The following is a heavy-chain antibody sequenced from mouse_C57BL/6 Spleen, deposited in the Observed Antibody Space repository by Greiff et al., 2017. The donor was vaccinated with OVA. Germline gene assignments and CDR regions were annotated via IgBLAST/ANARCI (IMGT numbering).Heavy chain of an antibody. D-gene: IGHD2-5*01. Sequence: VQLQQPGAELVRPGSSVKLSCKASGYTFTSYWMHWVKQRPIQGLEWIGNIDPSDSETHYNQKFKDKATLTVDKSSSTAYMQLSSLTSEDSAVYYCARKSNSWCAYWGQGTLVTVSA. CDR3: ARKSNSWCAY. V-gene: IGHV1-52*01. CDR1: GYTFTSYW. CDR2: IDPSDSET. J-gene: IGHJ3*01.